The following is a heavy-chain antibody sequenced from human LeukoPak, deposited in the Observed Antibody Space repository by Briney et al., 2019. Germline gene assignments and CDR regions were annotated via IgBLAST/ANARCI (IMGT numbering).Heavy chain of an antibody. D-gene: IGHD1-7*01. J-gene: IGHJ5*02. CDR1: GGSISSGGYY. CDR2: IYYSGST. CDR3: ARGLMGTTGEQNWFDP. Sequence: SETLSLTCTVSGGSISSGGYYWSWIRQHPGKGLEWIGYIYYSGSTYYNPSLKSRVTISVDTSKNQFSLNLTSMTAADTAVYYCARGLMGTTGEQNWFDPWGQGTLVTVSS. V-gene: IGHV4-31*03.